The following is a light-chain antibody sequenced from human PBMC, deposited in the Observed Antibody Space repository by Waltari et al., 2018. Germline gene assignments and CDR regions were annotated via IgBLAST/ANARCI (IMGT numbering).Light chain of an antibody. CDR2: EVS. J-gene: IGLJ3*02. CDR1: SSDVGAYNF. V-gene: IGLV2-14*01. Sequence: QSALTQPVSVSESPGQSITISCTGTSSDVGAYNFVSWYQQHPGKAPKLMIYEVSNRPSGVSSRFSAAKSGNTASLTISGLQAEDEADYYCTSFTSRSTWVFGGGTKRTVL. CDR3: TSFTSRSTWV.